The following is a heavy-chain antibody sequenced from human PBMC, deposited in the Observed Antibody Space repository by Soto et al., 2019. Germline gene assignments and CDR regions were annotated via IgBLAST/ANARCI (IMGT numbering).Heavy chain of an antibody. V-gene: IGHV3-21*01. CDR2: ISSSSSYI. CDR1: GFTFSSYS. D-gene: IGHD2-15*01. Sequence: PGGSLRLSCAAPGFTFSSYSMSWVRQAPGKGLEWVSSISSSSSYIYYADSVKGRFTISRDNAKNSLYLQMNSLRAEDTAVYYCARDLCSGGSCYSPYYYYGMDVWGQGTTVTVSS. J-gene: IGHJ6*02. CDR3: ARDLCSGGSCYSPYYYYGMDV.